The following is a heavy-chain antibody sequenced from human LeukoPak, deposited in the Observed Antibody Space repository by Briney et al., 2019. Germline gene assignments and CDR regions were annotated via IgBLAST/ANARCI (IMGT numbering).Heavy chain of an antibody. V-gene: IGHV1-2*02. Sequence: ASVKVSCKASGYTFTGYYMHWVRQAPGQGLEWMGWINPNSGGTNYAQKFQGRVTMTRDTSISTAYMELSRLTSDDTAVYYCGRDLGLRAAGGGYYYVNWGQGTLVTVSS. J-gene: IGHJ4*02. D-gene: IGHD3-10*02. CDR1: GYTFTGYY. CDR3: GRDLGLRAAGGGYYYVN. CDR2: INPNSGGT.